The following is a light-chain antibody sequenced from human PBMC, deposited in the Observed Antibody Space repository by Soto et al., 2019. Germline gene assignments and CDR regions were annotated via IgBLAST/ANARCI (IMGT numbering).Light chain of an antibody. CDR2: KAS. CDR1: QSISRR. Sequence: DIRMTQSPSTLSASVGDRVTITCRASQSISRRLAWYQQKSGKAPKLLSYKASILESGVPSRFSGSGSETEFILTISSLQPDDFATYCCQQYNSYFPTFGKGTKVEIK. J-gene: IGKJ1*01. V-gene: IGKV1-5*03. CDR3: QQYNSYFPT.